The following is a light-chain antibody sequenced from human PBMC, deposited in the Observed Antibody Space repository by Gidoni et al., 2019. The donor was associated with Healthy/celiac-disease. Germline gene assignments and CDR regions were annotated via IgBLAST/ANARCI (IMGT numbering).Light chain of an antibody. J-gene: IGKJ4*01. CDR1: QSVSSY. CDR2: DAS. Sequence: EIVLTQSPATLSLSPGQRATLSCRASQSVSSYIAWYQQKPGQAPRLLIYDASNRSTGIPARFSGSGSGTDVTLTISSLEPEDFVVYYCQQRSNWRTFGGGTKVEIK. CDR3: QQRSNWRT. V-gene: IGKV3-11*01.